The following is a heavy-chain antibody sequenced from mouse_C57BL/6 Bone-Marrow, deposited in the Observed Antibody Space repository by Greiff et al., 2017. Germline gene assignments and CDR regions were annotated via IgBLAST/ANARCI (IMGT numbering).Heavy chain of an antibody. CDR3: AREQLRLQLDY. V-gene: IGHV1-82*01. D-gene: IGHD3-2*02. J-gene: IGHJ4*01. Sequence: QVQLQQSGPELVKPGASVKISCKASGYAFSSSWMNWVKQRPGKGLEWIGLIYPGDGDTNYNGKFKGKATLTADKSSSTAYMQLSSLTSEDSAVYFCAREQLRLQLDYWGQGTSVTVSS. CDR2: IYPGDGDT. CDR1: GYAFSSSW.